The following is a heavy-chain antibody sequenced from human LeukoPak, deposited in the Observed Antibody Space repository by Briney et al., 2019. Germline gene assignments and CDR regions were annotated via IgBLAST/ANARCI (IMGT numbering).Heavy chain of an antibody. CDR1: GFPFSNAW. D-gene: IGHD3-10*01. J-gene: IGHJ5*01. CDR3: STVSPYYGSGTTSPDS. Sequence: GGSLRLSCAASGFPFSNAWMSWVRQAPGKGLEWVGRIKSKTDGGETDYAAPVQGRFSISRDDSENTLYLQMNGLNTEDTAVYYCSTVSPYYGSGTTSPDSWGQGTLVVVSS. CDR2: IKSKTDGGET. V-gene: IGHV3-15*01.